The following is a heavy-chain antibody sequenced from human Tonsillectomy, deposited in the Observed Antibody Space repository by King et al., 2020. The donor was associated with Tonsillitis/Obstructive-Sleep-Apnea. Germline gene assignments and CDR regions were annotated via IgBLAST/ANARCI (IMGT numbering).Heavy chain of an antibody. J-gene: IGHJ4*02. D-gene: IGHD6-13*01. V-gene: IGHV4-31*01. Sequence: QLQESGPGLVKPSQTLSLTCTVSGGSISSGGYYWTWIRQHPGKGLEWIGCISYSGSTYYNPSLKSLVSISVATSKNQFSLKLSSVTAADTAIYYCAREASIAAAGASFDYWGQGTLVTVSS. CDR1: GGSISSGGYY. CDR2: ISYSGST. CDR3: AREASIAAAGASFDY.